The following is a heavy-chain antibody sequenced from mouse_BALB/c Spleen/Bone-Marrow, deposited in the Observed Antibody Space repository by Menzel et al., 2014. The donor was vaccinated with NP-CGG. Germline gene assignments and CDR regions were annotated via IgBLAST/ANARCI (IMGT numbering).Heavy chain of an antibody. D-gene: IGHD1-1*01. J-gene: IGHJ2*01. V-gene: IGHV14-3*02. Sequence: EVKVVESGAELVKPGASVKLSCTASGFNIKDTYMHWVKQRPEQGLEWIGRIDPANGNTKYDPKFQGKATITADTSSNTAYLQLSSLTSEDTAVYYCAYGSSCDYFDYWGQGTTLTVSS. CDR3: AYGSSCDYFDY. CDR2: IDPANGNT. CDR1: GFNIKDTY.